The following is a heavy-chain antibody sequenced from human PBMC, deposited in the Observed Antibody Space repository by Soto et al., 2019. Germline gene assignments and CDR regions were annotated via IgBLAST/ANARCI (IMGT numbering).Heavy chain of an antibody. J-gene: IGHJ4*02. Sequence: QITLKESGPTLVNPTQTLTLTCTFSGFSLSTSGVGVGWIRPPPGKALEWLALIYWDADKRYSPSLKSRLTITTDTSKNQVVITMTTMDPVDTATYYCAQVRQQLAFGDHWGQGTLVTVSS. CDR1: GFSLSTSGVG. CDR2: IYWDADK. D-gene: IGHD6-13*01. CDR3: AQVRQQLAFGDH. V-gene: IGHV2-5*02.